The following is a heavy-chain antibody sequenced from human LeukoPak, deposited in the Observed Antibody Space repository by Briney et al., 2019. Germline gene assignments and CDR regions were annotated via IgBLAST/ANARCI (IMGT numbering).Heavy chain of an antibody. CDR1: GGSISSSSYY. CDR3: ARGEVGATDHRDAHYYYYMDV. D-gene: IGHD1-26*01. CDR2: IYYSGST. V-gene: IGHV4-39*07. J-gene: IGHJ6*03. Sequence: SETLSLTCTVSGGSISSSSYYWGWIRQPPGKGLEWIGSIYYSGSTYYNPSLKSRVTISVDTSKNQFSLKLSSVTAADTAVYYCARGEVGATDHRDAHYYYYMDVWGKGTTVTVSS.